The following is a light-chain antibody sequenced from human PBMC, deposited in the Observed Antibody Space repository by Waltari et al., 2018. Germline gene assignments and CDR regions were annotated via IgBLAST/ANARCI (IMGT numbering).Light chain of an antibody. CDR2: VNSDGSQ. CDR3: QTWGTGFHKV. Sequence: QLVLTQSPSASASLGASVKLTCTLSSGHSSYPIAWHQQPPQTGPRFLMKVNSDGSQIKGDGIPYRFSGSSSGAERYLIISSLQSEDEADYYCQTWGTGFHKVFGGGTKLTVL. V-gene: IGLV4-69*01. J-gene: IGLJ3*02. CDR1: SGHSSYP.